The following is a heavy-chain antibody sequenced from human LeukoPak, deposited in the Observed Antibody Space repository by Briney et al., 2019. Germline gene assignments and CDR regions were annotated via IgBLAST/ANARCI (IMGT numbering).Heavy chain of an antibody. CDR2: IWYDGSNK. V-gene: IGHV3-33*06. Sequence: GGSLRLSCAASGFTFSSYGMHWVRQAPGKGLECVAVIWYDGSNKYYADSVKGRFTISRDNSKNTLYLQMNSLRAEDTAVYYCAKEDIVVVPAGLDYWGQGTLVTVSS. J-gene: IGHJ4*02. CDR3: AKEDIVVVPAGLDY. D-gene: IGHD2-2*01. CDR1: GFTFSSYG.